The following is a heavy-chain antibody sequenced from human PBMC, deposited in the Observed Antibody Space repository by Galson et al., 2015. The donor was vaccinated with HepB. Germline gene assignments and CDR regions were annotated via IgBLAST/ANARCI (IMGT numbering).Heavy chain of an antibody. Sequence: SVKVSCKASGGTFSSYAISWVRQAPGQGLEWMGGIIPIFGTANYAQKFQGRVTITADESTSTAYMELSSLRDEDTAVYYCARLRETQETYYDFWSGQAKYYYYGMDVWGQGTTVTVSS. V-gene: IGHV1-69*13. CDR2: IIPIFGTA. CDR3: ARLRETQETYYDFWSGQAKYYYYGMDV. J-gene: IGHJ6*02. CDR1: GGTFSSYA. D-gene: IGHD3-3*01.